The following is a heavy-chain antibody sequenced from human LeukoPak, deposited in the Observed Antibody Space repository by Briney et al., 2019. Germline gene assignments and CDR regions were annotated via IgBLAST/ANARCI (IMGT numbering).Heavy chain of an antibody. CDR3: ANVGGQYYYDSSGYSY. Sequence: GRSLRLSCAASGFTFSSYGMHWVRQAPGKGLEWVAVISYDGSNKYYADSVKGRFTISRDNSKNTLYLQMNSLRAEDTAVYYCANVGGQYYYDSSGYSYWGQGTLVTVSS. CDR1: GFTFSSYG. J-gene: IGHJ4*02. D-gene: IGHD3-22*01. V-gene: IGHV3-30*18. CDR2: ISYDGSNK.